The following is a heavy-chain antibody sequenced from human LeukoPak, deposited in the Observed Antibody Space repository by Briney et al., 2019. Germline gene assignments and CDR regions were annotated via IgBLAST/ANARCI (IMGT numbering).Heavy chain of an antibody. J-gene: IGHJ4*02. CDR1: GYSFPTYW. CDR3: ARPPSRGYSSSFEY. CDR2: IYPDESNI. Sequence: GESLKISCKGSGYSFPTYWIAWVRRMPGKGVEGMGIIYPDESNIRYSPSFQGQVTISADKSNRTAYLKWSSLKPSDTAMYYCARPPSRGYSSSFEYWGQGTLVTVSS. D-gene: IGHD2-2*03. V-gene: IGHV5-51*01.